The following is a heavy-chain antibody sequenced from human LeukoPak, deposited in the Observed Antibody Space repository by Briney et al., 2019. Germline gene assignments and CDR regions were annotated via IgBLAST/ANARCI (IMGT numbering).Heavy chain of an antibody. Sequence: PGGSLRLSCAASGLTFSSYEMNWVRQAPGKGLEWVSSISSSSSYIYYADSVKGRFTISRDNAKNSLYLQMNSLRAEDTAVYYSARDKPFFGRLRNYYYMDVWGKGTTVTISS. D-gene: IGHD3/OR15-3a*01. V-gene: IGHV3-21*01. CDR3: ARDKPFFGRLRNYYYMDV. CDR1: GLTFSSYE. J-gene: IGHJ6*03. CDR2: ISSSSSYI.